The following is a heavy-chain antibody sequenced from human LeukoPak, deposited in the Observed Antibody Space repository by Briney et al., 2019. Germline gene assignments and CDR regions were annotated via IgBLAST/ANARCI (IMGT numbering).Heavy chain of an antibody. CDR1: GFTFPDYY. CDR3: ARDHLYYDISGPRFDY. J-gene: IGHJ4*02. Sequence: GGSLRLSCAASGFTFPDYYMTWVRQAPGKGPEWVADIKADGSEKYYVDSVRGRFAIIRDNAKNSLYLQMNSLRAEDTAVYYCARDHLYYDISGPRFDYWGQGTRVTVSS. CDR2: IKADGSEK. V-gene: IGHV3-7*01. D-gene: IGHD3-9*01.